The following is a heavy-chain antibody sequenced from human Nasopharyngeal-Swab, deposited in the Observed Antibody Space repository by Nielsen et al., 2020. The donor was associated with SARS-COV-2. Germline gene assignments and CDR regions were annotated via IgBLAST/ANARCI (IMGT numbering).Heavy chain of an antibody. D-gene: IGHD5/OR15-5a*01. Sequence: SETLSPTFSVPGVSISSHHWGWTRQSPGKGLEWIGFIYHSGSTNYNPSLKSRVTISVDTSKNQFSLKLSSVTAADTAVYYCARLDYSVYVDYWGQGTLVTVSS. J-gene: IGHJ4*02. CDR2: IYHSGST. CDR3: ARLDYSVYVDY. V-gene: IGHV4-59*08. CDR1: GVSISSHH.